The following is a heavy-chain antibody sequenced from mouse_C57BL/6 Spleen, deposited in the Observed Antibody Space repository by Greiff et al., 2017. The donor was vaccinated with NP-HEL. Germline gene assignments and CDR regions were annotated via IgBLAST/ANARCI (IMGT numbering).Heavy chain of an antibody. V-gene: IGHV5-9*01. Sequence: EVKLMESGGGLVKPGGSLKLSCAASGFTFSSYTMSWVRQTPEKRLEWVATISGGGGNTYYPDSVKGRFTISRDNAKNTLYLQMSSLRSEDTALYYCARWNYYSFDYWGQGTTLTVSS. J-gene: IGHJ2*01. CDR2: ISGGGGNT. CDR3: ARWNYYSFDY. D-gene: IGHD2-12*01. CDR1: GFTFSSYT.